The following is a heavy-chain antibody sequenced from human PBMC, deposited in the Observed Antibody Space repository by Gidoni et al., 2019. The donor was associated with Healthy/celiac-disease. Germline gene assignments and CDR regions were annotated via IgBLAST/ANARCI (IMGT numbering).Heavy chain of an antibody. CDR3: ARAGYGEDY. CDR1: GYSISSGYY. Sequence: QVQLQESGPGLVKPSETLSLTCTVSGYSISSGYYGGWIRQPPGKGLEWIGSIYHSGSTYYNPSRKSRVTISVDTSKNQFSLKLSSVTAADTAVYYCARAGYGEDYWGQGTLVTVSS. J-gene: IGHJ4*02. D-gene: IGHD5-18*01. V-gene: IGHV4-38-2*02. CDR2: IYHSGST.